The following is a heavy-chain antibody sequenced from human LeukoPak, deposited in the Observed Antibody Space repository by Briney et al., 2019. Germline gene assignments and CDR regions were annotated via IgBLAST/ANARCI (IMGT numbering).Heavy chain of an antibody. CDR1: GFTFSSYS. Sequence: GGSLRLSCAASGFTFSSYSMNWVRQAPGKGLEWVSYISSSSSTIYYADSVKGRFTISRDNAKNSLYLQMDSLRAEDTAVYYCARGAFGELFPRHGYYMDVWGKGTTVTVSS. CDR3: ARGAFGELFPRHGYYMDV. D-gene: IGHD3-10*01. V-gene: IGHV3-48*04. CDR2: ISSSSSTI. J-gene: IGHJ6*03.